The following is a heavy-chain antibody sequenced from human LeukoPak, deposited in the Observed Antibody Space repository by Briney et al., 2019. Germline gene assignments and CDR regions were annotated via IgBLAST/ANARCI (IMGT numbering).Heavy chain of an antibody. Sequence: PGGSLRLSCAASGFTFSSYEMNWVRQAPGKGLEWVSYIGSSGFTIYYADSVTGRFTISRDNAKNSLYLQMNSLRAEDTAVYYYARHGNHYGSGSYPYYIDYWGQGTLVTVSS. D-gene: IGHD3-10*01. V-gene: IGHV3-48*03. J-gene: IGHJ4*02. CDR2: IGSSGFTI. CDR3: ARHGNHYGSGSYPYYIDY. CDR1: GFTFSSYE.